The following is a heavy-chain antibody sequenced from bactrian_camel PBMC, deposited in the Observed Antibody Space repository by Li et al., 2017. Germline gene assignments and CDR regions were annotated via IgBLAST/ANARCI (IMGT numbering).Heavy chain of an antibody. D-gene: IGHD6*01. CDR1: GNTGRTYC. Sequence: VQLVESGGGSVQAGGSLRLSCEYPGNTGRTYCMGWIRQAPGKEHEGVVGREGVAATQYKDFLEARFTISRDNSKSTLYLQMNSLKSEDTATYYCAKELGSTLAGSGRSPGTQVTVS. V-gene: IGHV3S1*01. J-gene: IGHJ4*01. CDR2: REGVAAT.